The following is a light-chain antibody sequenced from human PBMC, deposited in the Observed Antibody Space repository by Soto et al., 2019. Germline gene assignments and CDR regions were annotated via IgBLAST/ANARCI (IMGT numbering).Light chain of an antibody. Sequence: DIQMTQSPSTLSASVGDRVTITCRASQSISSWLVWYQQKPGKAPNLLIYDASTLESGVPSRFSGSGSGTVFTLTISSLQTDDLATYYCQHYHTYPWTFGPGTKVDIK. CDR3: QHYHTYPWT. CDR1: QSISSW. CDR2: DAS. V-gene: IGKV1-5*01. J-gene: IGKJ1*01.